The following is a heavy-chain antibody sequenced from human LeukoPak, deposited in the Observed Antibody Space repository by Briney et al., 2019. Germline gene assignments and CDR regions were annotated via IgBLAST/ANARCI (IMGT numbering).Heavy chain of an antibody. V-gene: IGHV3-48*04. CDR3: AKGNLDASSGWPYFDY. D-gene: IGHD6-19*01. CDR1: GFTFSSYS. J-gene: IGHJ4*02. Sequence: GGSLRLSCAASGFTFSSYSMNWVRQAPGKGLEWVSYISSSSSTIYYADSVKGRFTISRDNAKNSLYLQMNSLRAEDTALYYCAKGNLDASSGWPYFDYWGQGTLVTVSS. CDR2: ISSSSSTI.